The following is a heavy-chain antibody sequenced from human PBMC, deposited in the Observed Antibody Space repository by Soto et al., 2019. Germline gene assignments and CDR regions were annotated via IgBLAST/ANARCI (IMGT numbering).Heavy chain of an antibody. J-gene: IGHJ4*02. V-gene: IGHV3-21*01. Sequence: EVQLVESGGGLVKPGGSLRLSCAASGFTFSSYSMNWVRQAPGKGLEWVSYISGGSSSIYYADSVKGRFTISRDNAKNSLYVQMNSLRAEDTAVYYCARWRSGWYYDYWGQGALVTVS. CDR2: ISGGSSSI. D-gene: IGHD6-19*01. CDR3: ARWRSGWYYDY. CDR1: GFTFSSYS.